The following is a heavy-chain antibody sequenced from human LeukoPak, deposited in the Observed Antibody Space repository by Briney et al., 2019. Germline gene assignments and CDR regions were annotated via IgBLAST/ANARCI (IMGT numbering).Heavy chain of an antibody. CDR2: INSDGSST. D-gene: IGHD3-16*01. V-gene: IGHV3-74*01. J-gene: IGHJ4*02. CDR3: ARIRGGYYSDF. Sequence: GGSLRLSXAASGFIFSNYWMYWVRQAPGKGLVWVSRINSDGSSTSYTDSVKGRFTISRDNAKNTLYLQMNSLRAEDTAVYYCARIRGGYYSDFWGQGTLVTVSS. CDR1: GFIFSNYW.